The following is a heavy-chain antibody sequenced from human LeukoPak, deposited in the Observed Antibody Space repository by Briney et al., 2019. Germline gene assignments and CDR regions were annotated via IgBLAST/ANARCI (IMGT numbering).Heavy chain of an antibody. Sequence: GGSLRLSCAASGFTFSSCGMHWVRQAPGKGLEWVAVISYDGSNKYYADSVKGRFTISRDNSKNTLYLQMNSLRAEDTAVYYCAKDKVGGSYSDYYGMDVWGQGTTVTVSS. CDR1: GFTFSSCG. D-gene: IGHD1-26*01. V-gene: IGHV3-30*18. CDR3: AKDKVGGSYSDYYGMDV. CDR2: ISYDGSNK. J-gene: IGHJ6*02.